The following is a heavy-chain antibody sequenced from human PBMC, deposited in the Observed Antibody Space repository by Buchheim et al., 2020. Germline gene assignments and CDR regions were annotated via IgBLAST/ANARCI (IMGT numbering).Heavy chain of an antibody. CDR2: ISYVGSNK. CDR1: GFTFSSYG. J-gene: IGHJ4*02. V-gene: IGHV3-30*03. D-gene: IGHD3-22*01. CDR3: AREVVDYYDSSGTFGY. Sequence: QVQLVESGGGVVQPGRSLRLSCAASGFTFSSYGMHWVRQAPGKGLEGVAVISYVGSNKYYADSVKGRFTISRDNSKNPLYVQMNSLRAEDTAVYYCAREVVDYYDSSGTFGYWGQGTL.